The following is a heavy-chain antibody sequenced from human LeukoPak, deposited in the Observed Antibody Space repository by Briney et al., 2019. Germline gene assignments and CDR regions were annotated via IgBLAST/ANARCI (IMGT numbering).Heavy chain of an antibody. V-gene: IGHV1-2*02. Sequence: ASVKVSCKASGYTFTGYYMHWVRQAPGQGLEWMGWVNPNSGGTNYAQKFQGRVTMTRGTSISTAYMELSRLRSDDTAVYYCVRDGTTNAFDIWGQGTMVTVSS. CDR2: VNPNSGGT. CDR3: VRDGTTNAFDI. CDR1: GYTFTGYY. D-gene: IGHD1-7*01. J-gene: IGHJ3*02.